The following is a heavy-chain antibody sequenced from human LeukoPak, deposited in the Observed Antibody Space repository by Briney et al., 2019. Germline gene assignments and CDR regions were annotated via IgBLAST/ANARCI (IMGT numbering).Heavy chain of an antibody. CDR1: GGSISSGGYS. CDR2: IYHSGST. D-gene: IGHD3-3*01. V-gene: IGHV4-30-2*01. CDR3: ARASRYDFWND. Sequence: SETLSLTCAVSGGSISSGGYSWSWIRQPPGKGLEWIGYIYHSGSTYYNPSLKSRVTISVDRSKNQFSLKLSSVTAADTAVYYCARASRYDFWNDWGQGTLVTVSS. J-gene: IGHJ4*02.